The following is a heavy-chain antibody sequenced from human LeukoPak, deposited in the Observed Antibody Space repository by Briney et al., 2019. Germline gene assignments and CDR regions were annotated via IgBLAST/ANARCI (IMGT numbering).Heavy chain of an antibody. J-gene: IGHJ3*02. D-gene: IGHD3-22*01. CDR3: AKDISPYYDNHAFDI. V-gene: IGHV3-43*02. Sequence: GGSLRLSRAASGFTFDDYAMHWVRQAPGKGLEWVSLISGDGGSTYYADSVKGRFTISRDNSKNSLYLQMNSLRTEDAALYYCAKDISPYYDNHAFDIWGQGTMVTVSS. CDR2: ISGDGGST. CDR1: GFTFDDYA.